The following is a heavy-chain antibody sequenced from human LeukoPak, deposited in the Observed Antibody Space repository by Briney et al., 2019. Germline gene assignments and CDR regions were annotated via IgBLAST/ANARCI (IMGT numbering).Heavy chain of an antibody. CDR2: IWYDGSNK. J-gene: IGHJ6*02. CDR1: GFTFSSYG. D-gene: IGHD6-19*01. Sequence: PGGSLRLSCAASGFTFSSYGMHWVRQAPGKGLEWVAVIWYDGSNKYYADSVKGRFTISRDNSKNTLYLQMNSLRAEDTAVYYCARALSGPFNYYYYGMDVWGQGTTVTVSS. CDR3: ARALSGPFNYYYYGMDV. V-gene: IGHV3-33*01.